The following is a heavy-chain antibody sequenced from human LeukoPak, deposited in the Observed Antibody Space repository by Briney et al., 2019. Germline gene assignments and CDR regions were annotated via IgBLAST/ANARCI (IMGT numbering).Heavy chain of an antibody. CDR3: ARGSLGSSGYWSFDY. D-gene: IGHD6-13*01. J-gene: IGHJ4*02. Sequence: GGSLRLSCAASGFTFSSYWMHWVRQAPGKGLVWVSRINSDGSSTSYADPVKGRFTISRDNAKNTLYLQMNSLRAEDTAVYYCARGSLGSSGYWSFDYWGQGTLVTVSS. CDR1: GFTFSSYW. V-gene: IGHV3-74*01. CDR2: INSDGSST.